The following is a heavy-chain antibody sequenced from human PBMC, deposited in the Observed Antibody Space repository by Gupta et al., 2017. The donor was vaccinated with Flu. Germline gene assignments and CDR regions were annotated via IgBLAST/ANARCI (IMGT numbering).Heavy chain of an antibody. CDR1: GFTFSSYA. Sequence: EVQLLESGGLVQPGGSLRLSCAASGFTFSSYAMSWVRQAPGKGLEWVSTISGSGGSTYYADSVKGRFTISRDNSKNTLFLQMNSLRAEDTAVYYCAKDALVGYYYDSSGLDYWGQGTLVTVSS. J-gene: IGHJ4*02. CDR2: ISGSGGST. V-gene: IGHV3-23*01. D-gene: IGHD3-22*01. CDR3: AKDALVGYYYDSSGLDY.